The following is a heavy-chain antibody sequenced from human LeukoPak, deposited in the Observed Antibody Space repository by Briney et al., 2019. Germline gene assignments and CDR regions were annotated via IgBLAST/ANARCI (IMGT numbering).Heavy chain of an antibody. Sequence: ASVKVSCKASGYTFTSYDINWVRQATGQGLEWMGWMNPNSGNTGYAQKFQGRVNMTRNTSISTAYMELSSLRSEDTAVYYCARPKTGDRAFDIWGQGTMVTVSS. CDR3: ARPKTGDRAFDI. CDR2: MNPNSGNT. V-gene: IGHV1-8*01. CDR1: GYTFTSYD. D-gene: IGHD7-27*01. J-gene: IGHJ3*02.